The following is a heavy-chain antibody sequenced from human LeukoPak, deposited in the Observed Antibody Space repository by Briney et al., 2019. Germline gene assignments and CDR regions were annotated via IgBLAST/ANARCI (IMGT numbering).Heavy chain of an antibody. CDR2: IYTSGST. CDR3: ARSKGTYYDFWSGAGGSWFDP. CDR1: GGSISSGSYY. Sequence: SETLSLTCTVSGGSISSGSYYRSWIRQPAGKGLEWIGRIYTSGSTNYNPSLKSRVTISVDTSKNQFSLKLSSVTAADTAVYYCARSKGTYYDFWSGAGGSWFDPWGQGTLVTVSS. V-gene: IGHV4-61*02. J-gene: IGHJ5*02. D-gene: IGHD3-3*01.